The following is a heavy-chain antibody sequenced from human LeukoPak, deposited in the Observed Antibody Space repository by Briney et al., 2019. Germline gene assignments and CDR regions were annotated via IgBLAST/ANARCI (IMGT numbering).Heavy chain of an antibody. Sequence: GRSLRLSCATSGFTFHDYAMHWVRQVPGKGLEWVSGITWNSGSIGYADSVKGRFTISRDNAKNSLYLQMNSLRAEDTALYYCAKDNEGAGTYYPRYGMDVWGQGTMVTVSS. CDR3: AKDNEGAGTYYPRYGMDV. CDR1: GFTFHDYA. V-gene: IGHV3-9*01. CDR2: ITWNSGSI. D-gene: IGHD3-10*01. J-gene: IGHJ3*01.